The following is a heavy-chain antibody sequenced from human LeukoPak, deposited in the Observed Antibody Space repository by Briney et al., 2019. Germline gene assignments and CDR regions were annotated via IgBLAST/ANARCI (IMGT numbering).Heavy chain of an antibody. CDR2: IYPGDSDT. D-gene: IGHD6-19*01. J-gene: IGHJ1*01. CDR1: GYSFTSYW. V-gene: IGHV5-51*01. Sequence: GESLKISCKGFGYSFTSYWIGWVRQMPGKGLEWMGIIYPGDSDTRYSPSFRGQVTISADKSISTAYLQWSSLKASDTAMYYCARHNVPSSGWYNGGVDFQHWGQGTLVTGSS. CDR3: ARHNVPSSGWYNGGVDFQH.